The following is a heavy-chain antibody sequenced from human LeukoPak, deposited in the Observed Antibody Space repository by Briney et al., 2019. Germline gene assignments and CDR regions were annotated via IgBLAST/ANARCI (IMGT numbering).Heavy chain of an antibody. J-gene: IGHJ3*02. CDR3: ARAVLLWFGDRDAFDI. Sequence: GGSLRLSCAASGFTFSSYAMHWVRQAPGKGLEWVAVISYDGSDKYYADSVKGRFTISRDNSKNTLYLQMNSLRAEDTAVYYCARAVLLWFGDRDAFDIWGQGTMVTVSS. D-gene: IGHD3-10*01. V-gene: IGHV3-30-3*01. CDR2: ISYDGSDK. CDR1: GFTFSSYA.